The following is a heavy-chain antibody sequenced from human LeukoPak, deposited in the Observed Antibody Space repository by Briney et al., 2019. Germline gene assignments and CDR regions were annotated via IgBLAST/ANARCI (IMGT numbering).Heavy chain of an antibody. CDR2: INHSGSN. CDR3: AREYSSGWYGTLDY. Sequence: SETLSLTCAVYGGSFSGYYWSWIRQPPGKGLEWIGEINHSGSNNYNPSLKSRVTISVDTSKNQFSLKLSSVTAADTAVYYCAREYSSGWYGTLDYWGQGTLVTVSS. D-gene: IGHD6-19*01. CDR1: GGSFSGYY. J-gene: IGHJ4*02. V-gene: IGHV4-34*01.